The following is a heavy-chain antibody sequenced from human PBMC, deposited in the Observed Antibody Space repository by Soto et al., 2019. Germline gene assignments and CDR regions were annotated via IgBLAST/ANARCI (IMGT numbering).Heavy chain of an antibody. CDR2: INAGYGNT. D-gene: IGHD7-27*01. J-gene: IGHJ4*02. V-gene: IGHV1-3*01. CDR1: GYTFSNYA. CDR3: ARDTGDGTFDF. Sequence: GASVKVSCKASGYTFSNYAMHWVRQAPGQRLEWMGWINAGYGNTKSSQKFQDRVTISRDTSASTAYMELTSLRSEDTAVYYCARDTGDGTFDFWGQGTLVTGSS.